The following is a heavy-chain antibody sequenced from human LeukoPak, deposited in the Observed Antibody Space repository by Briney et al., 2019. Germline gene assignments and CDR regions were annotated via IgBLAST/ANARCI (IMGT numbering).Heavy chain of an antibody. CDR3: ARDLSAAQGFDY. D-gene: IGHD6-13*01. CDR2: IYYSGST. Sequence: SETLSLTCTVSGGSISSYYWSWIRQPPGKGLEWIGYIYYSGSTNYNLSLKSRVTMSVDTSKNQFSLKLSSVTAADTAVYYCARDLSAAQGFDYWGQGTLVTVSS. CDR1: GGSISSYY. V-gene: IGHV4-59*01. J-gene: IGHJ4*02.